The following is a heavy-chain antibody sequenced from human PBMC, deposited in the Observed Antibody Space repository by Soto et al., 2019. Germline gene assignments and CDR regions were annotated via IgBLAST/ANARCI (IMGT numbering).Heavy chain of an antibody. CDR1: GYTFTIYP. CDR2: INAGNGDT. CDR3: ARDWTHYDSSGPGDY. D-gene: IGHD3-22*01. V-gene: IGHV1-3*01. Sequence: ASVKVSCKASGYTFTIYPMHWVRQAPGQGLEWMGWINAGNGDTKYSQKFQGRVTITRDTSASTAYMELSSLRSEDTAVYYCARDWTHYDSSGPGDYWGQGTLVTVSS. J-gene: IGHJ4*02.